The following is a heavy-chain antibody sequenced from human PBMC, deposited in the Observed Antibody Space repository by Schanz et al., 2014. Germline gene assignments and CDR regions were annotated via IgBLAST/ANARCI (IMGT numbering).Heavy chain of an antibody. CDR1: GFMFSSYG. D-gene: IGHD3-10*01. V-gene: IGHV3-30*03. Sequence: VQLVESGGGLVQPGGSLRLSCAASGFMFSSYGMHWVRQAPGKGLEWVGVISYDGSKKSYADSVKGRFTISRDNSKNTLYLQMNSLSPEDTAVYYCARGGCGEVDYFDYWGQGTLVNVSS. CDR3: ARGGCGEVDYFDY. CDR2: ISYDGSKK. J-gene: IGHJ4*02.